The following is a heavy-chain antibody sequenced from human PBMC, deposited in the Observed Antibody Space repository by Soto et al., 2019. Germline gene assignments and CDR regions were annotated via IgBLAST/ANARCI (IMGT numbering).Heavy chain of an antibody. CDR3: ARGRIGGDYDV. D-gene: IGHD4-17*01. J-gene: IGHJ6*02. CDR1: GGSIRSGSHT. V-gene: IGHV4-30-2*01. CDR2: IYHSGST. Sequence: QLHLQQSGSGLVKPSQTLSLTCDVSGGSIRSGSHTWSWIRQPAGKGLEWIGHIYHSGSTYYSPSLESGVTILVDRSTNYSTLRLPSVTAADTAVYYFARGRIGGDYDVWGQGTTVIVSS.